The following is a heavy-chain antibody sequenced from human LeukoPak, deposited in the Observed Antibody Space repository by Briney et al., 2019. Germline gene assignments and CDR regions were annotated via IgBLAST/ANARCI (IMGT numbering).Heavy chain of an antibody. CDR3: ARTMIVVETYDY. CDR1: GGPISNTNW. D-gene: IGHD3-22*01. Sequence: SETLSLTCGVSGGPISNTNWWTWVRQPPGKGLEWIGEVNLQGSTNYNPSLKSRVAISVDKSENHISLKLTSVTAADTAVYYCARTMIVVETYDYWGQGTLVTVSS. J-gene: IGHJ4*02. V-gene: IGHV4-4*02. CDR2: VNLQGST.